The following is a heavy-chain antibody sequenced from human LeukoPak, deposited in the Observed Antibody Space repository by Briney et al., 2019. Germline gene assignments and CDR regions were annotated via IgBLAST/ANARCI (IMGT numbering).Heavy chain of an antibody. Sequence: PGGSLRLSCAASGFTFSSYAMSWVRQAPGKGLEWVSAISGSGGSTYYADSVKGRFTISRDNSKNTLYLQMNSLRAEDTAVYYCANGRTPTVVTPEFDYWGRGTLVTASS. J-gene: IGHJ4*02. CDR1: GFTFSSYA. CDR2: ISGSGGST. CDR3: ANGRTPTVVTPEFDY. V-gene: IGHV3-23*01. D-gene: IGHD4-23*01.